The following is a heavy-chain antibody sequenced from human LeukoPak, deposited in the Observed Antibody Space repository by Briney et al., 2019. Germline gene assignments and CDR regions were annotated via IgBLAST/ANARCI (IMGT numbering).Heavy chain of an antibody. D-gene: IGHD2-2*01. J-gene: IGHJ5*02. CDR1: GFTFSSYA. CDR2: ISGSGGST. CDR3: AKDRHAPGRYCSSTTCFPFDP. V-gene: IGHV3-23*01. Sequence: GGSLRLSCAASGFTFSSYAMNWVRQAPGKGLEWVSGISGSGGSTYYADSVKGRFTISRDNTKKTLYLQMNSLRAEDTAVYYCAKDRHAPGRYCSSTTCFPFDPWGRGTLVTVSS.